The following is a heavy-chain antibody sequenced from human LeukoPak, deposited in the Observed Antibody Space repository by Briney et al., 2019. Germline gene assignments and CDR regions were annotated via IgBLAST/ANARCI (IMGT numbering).Heavy chain of an antibody. Sequence: ASVKVSCKASGYTFTGYYMHWVRQAPGQGLEWMGWINPDSGGTIYAQNFQGRVTMTRDTSISTAYMELSSLRSDDTAVYYCARAPGVNYDILTGYSYDYWGQGTLVTVSS. D-gene: IGHD3-9*01. V-gene: IGHV1-2*02. CDR1: GYTFTGYY. J-gene: IGHJ4*02. CDR2: INPDSGGT. CDR3: ARAPGVNYDILTGYSYDY.